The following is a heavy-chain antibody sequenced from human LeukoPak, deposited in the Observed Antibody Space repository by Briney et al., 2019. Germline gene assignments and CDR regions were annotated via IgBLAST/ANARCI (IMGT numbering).Heavy chain of an antibody. D-gene: IGHD2-15*01. J-gene: IGHJ6*03. V-gene: IGHV3-23*01. CDR1: GITLSNYG. CDR2: ISDSGGST. Sequence: GGPLRLSCAVSGITLSNYGMSWVRQAPGKGLEWVAGISDSGGSTNYADSVKGRFTISRDNPKNTLYLQMNSLRAEDTAVYYCTRDCLVADPYYMDVWGKGTTVTVSS. CDR3: TRDCLVADPYYMDV.